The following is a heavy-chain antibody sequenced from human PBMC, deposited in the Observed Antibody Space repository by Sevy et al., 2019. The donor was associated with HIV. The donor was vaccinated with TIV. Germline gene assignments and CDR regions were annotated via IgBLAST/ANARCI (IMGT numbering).Heavy chain of an antibody. CDR3: AKDRQWLGQYCYYGLEV. J-gene: IGHJ6*02. Sequence: GGSLRRSCAASGFTFSGYYMSWIRQAPGKGLEWVSYITSIGSTIYYADSVKGRFTISRDKAKNSLYLQMNSLRAEDTAVYYCAKDRQWLGQYCYYGLEVWGHGTTVTVSS. D-gene: IGHD6-19*01. CDR2: ITSIGSTI. V-gene: IGHV3-11*01. CDR1: GFTFSGYY.